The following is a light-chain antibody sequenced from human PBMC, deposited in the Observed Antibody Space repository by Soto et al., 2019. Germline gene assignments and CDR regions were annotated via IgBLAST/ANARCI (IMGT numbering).Light chain of an antibody. CDR1: SSDVGGYKY. J-gene: IGLJ1*01. V-gene: IGLV2-8*01. CDR2: EVS. Sequence: QSALTQPPSASGSFGQSVTISCTGTSSDVGGYKYVSWYQQHPGKAPKLMIYEVSERPSGVPDRLSGSKSGNTASLTVSGLQADDEADYYCSSYSGTNYHYVFGTGTKVTVL. CDR3: SSYSGTNYHYV.